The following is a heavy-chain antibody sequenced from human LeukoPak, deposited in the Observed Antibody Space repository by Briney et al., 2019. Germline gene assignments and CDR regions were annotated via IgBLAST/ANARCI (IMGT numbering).Heavy chain of an antibody. Sequence: ASVKVSCKVSGYTLTELSMHWVRQAPGKWLEWMGGFDPEDGETIYAQKFQGRVTMTEDTSTDTAYMELSSLRSEDTAVYYCATDVSGSYWGYFDYWGQGTLVTVSS. CDR2: FDPEDGET. J-gene: IGHJ4*02. V-gene: IGHV1-24*01. D-gene: IGHD1-26*01. CDR3: ATDVSGSYWGYFDY. CDR1: GYTLTELS.